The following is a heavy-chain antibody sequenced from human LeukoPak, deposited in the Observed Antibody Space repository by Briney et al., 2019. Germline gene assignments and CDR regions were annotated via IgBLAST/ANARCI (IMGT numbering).Heavy chain of an antibody. Sequence: GGSLRLSCAVSGITLSNYGMSWVRQAPGKGLEWVAGISGSGGSTNYADSVKGRFTISRNNPKNTLFLQMNSLRAEDTAVYFCAKRGVVIRVILVGFHKEAYYFDSWGQGALVTVSS. CDR2: ISGSGGST. CDR1: GITLSNYG. D-gene: IGHD3-22*01. V-gene: IGHV3-23*01. J-gene: IGHJ4*02. CDR3: AKRGVVIRVILVGFHKEAYYFDS.